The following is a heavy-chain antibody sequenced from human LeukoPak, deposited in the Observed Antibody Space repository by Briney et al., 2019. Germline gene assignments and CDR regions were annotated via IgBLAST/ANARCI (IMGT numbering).Heavy chain of an antibody. CDR3: ATRQDSGWYRAAFDI. V-gene: IGHV4-4*02. CDR1: GGSISSSNW. CDR2: IYHSGST. D-gene: IGHD6-19*01. Sequence: SETLSLTCAVSGGSISSSNWWSWVRQPPGKGLEWIGEIYHSGSTNYNPSLKSRVTISVDKSKNQFSLKLSSVTAADTAVYYCATRQDSGWYRAAFDIWGQGTMVTVSS. J-gene: IGHJ3*02.